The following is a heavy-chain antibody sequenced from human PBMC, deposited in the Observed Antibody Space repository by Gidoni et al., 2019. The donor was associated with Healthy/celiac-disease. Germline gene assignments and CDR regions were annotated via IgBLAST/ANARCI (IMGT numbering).Heavy chain of an antibody. CDR1: GFTFSSYA. CDR2: ISGSGGST. Sequence: EVQLLESGGGLVQPGGSLRLSCAASGFTFSSYAMSWVRQAPGKGLEWVSAISGSGGSTYYADSVKGRFTISRDNSKNTLYLQMNSLRAEDTAVYYCANGNEDLIAAADTTDYFDYWGQGTLVTVSS. CDR3: ANGNEDLIAAADTTDYFDY. D-gene: IGHD6-13*01. V-gene: IGHV3-23*01. J-gene: IGHJ4*02.